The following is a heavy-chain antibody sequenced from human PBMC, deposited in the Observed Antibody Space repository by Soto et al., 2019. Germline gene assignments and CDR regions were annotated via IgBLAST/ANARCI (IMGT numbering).Heavy chain of an antibody. Sequence: ALRLSCAASGFTFSSYSMNWVRQAPGKGLEWVSYISSSSSTIYYADSVKGRFTISRDNAKNSLYLQMNSLRAEDTAVYYCARSVTHDYYYYYMDVWGKGTTVTVSS. CDR1: GFTFSSYS. V-gene: IGHV3-48*01. CDR3: ARSVTHDYYYYYMDV. CDR2: ISSSSSTI. D-gene: IGHD4-4*01. J-gene: IGHJ6*03.